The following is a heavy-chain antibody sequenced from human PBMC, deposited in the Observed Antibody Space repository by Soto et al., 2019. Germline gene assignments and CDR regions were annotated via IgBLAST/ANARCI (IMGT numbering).Heavy chain of an antibody. CDR2: ISGSGGST. V-gene: IGHV3-23*01. CDR1: GFTFSSYA. CDR3: AKTHTRPNWFDP. J-gene: IGHJ5*02. Sequence: EVQLLESGGGLVQPGGSLRLSCAASGFTFSSYAMSWVRQAPGKGLEWVSAISGSGGSTYYADSVKGRFTISRDNSKNTLYRQMNSLRAEDTAVYYWAKTHTRPNWFDPWGQGTLVTVSS. D-gene: IGHD3-3*01.